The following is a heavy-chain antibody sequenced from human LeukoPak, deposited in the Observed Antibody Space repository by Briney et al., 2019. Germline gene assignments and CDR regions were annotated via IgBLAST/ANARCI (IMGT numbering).Heavy chain of an antibody. CDR2: ISGDGSVT. Sequence: PGGSLRLSCTASGFTLRNYWMHWVRQVPGKRLVWVSRISGDGSVTNYADSVQGRFTISRDNAKNILYLQITSLRSEDTAVYYCARYSSSSGGAAYYLDYWGHGTLVTVSS. CDR1: GFTLRNYW. J-gene: IGHJ4*01. D-gene: IGHD6-6*01. V-gene: IGHV3-74*01. CDR3: ARYSSSSGGAAYYLDY.